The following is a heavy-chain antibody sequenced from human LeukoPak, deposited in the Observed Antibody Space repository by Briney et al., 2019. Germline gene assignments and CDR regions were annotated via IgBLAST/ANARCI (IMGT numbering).Heavy chain of an antibody. V-gene: IGHV3-7*01. CDR2: IKPDGSEK. Sequence: GGSLRLSCTASGLIFSKYWMTWVRQAPGKGLEWVASIKPDGSEKYYLDSVKGRFTISRDNARDSLYLQMNSLRDDDTSVYFCARDASALYWGRGTLVTVSS. CDR1: GLIFSKYW. J-gene: IGHJ4*02. CDR3: ARDASALY. D-gene: IGHD6-19*01.